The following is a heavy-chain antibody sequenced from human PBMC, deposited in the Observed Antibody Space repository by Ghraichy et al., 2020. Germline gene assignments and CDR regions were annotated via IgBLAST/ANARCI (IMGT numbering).Heavy chain of an antibody. J-gene: IGHJ4*02. CDR2: IFFDGNKK. CDR3: AKEKVGTRGQVYYLDH. CDR1: GFSFTNSE. D-gene: IGHD1-14*01. Sequence: SLRLSCVASGFSFTNSEMHWVRQAPGKGLEWVAFIFFDGNKKYYADSVKDRFTISRDNSKNTVFLQMNSLRPEDTAVYYCAKEKVGTRGQVYYLDHWGQGAPVTVSS. V-gene: IGHV3-30*18.